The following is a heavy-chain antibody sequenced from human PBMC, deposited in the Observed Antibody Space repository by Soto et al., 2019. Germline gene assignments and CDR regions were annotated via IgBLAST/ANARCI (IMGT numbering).Heavy chain of an antibody. D-gene: IGHD3-16*01. CDR2: IKSIPDGGTT. J-gene: IGHJ4*02. V-gene: IGHV3-15*01. CDR1: GFTFNNAW. CDR3: VRGNYEKSIDY. Sequence: GGSLRLSCAASGFTFNNAWMSWVRQAPGKGLEWLGRIKSIPDGGTTDYAAPMKGRFTISRDNAKNSLFLQMNSLRAEDSGIYFCVRGNYEKSIDYWGQGT.